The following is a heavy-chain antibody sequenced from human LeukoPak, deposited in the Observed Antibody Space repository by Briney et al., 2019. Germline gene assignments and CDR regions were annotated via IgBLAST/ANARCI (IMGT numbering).Heavy chain of an antibody. Sequence: PGGSLRLSCAASGFTVSSNYMSWVRQAPGKGLEWVAVISYDGSNKYYADSVKGRFTISRDNSKNTLYLQMNSLRAEDTAVYYCAKDGGERWLRIATGIADYWGQGTLVTVSS. V-gene: IGHV3-30*18. CDR3: AKDGGERWLRIATGIADY. J-gene: IGHJ4*02. CDR1: GFTVSSNY. D-gene: IGHD5-12*01. CDR2: ISYDGSNK.